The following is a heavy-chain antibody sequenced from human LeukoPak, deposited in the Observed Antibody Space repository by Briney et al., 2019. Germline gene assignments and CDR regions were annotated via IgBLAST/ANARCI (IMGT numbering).Heavy chain of an antibody. CDR1: GFTFSSYA. D-gene: IGHD3-22*01. Sequence: PGGSLRLSCAASGFTFSSYAMSWVRQAPGKGLEWVSSISSNSSYIYYADSVKGRFTISRDNAKNSLYLQMNSLRAEDTAVYYCARQDYDSSGYAYWGQGTLVTVSS. CDR3: ARQDYDSSGYAY. V-gene: IGHV3-21*01. J-gene: IGHJ4*02. CDR2: ISSNSSYI.